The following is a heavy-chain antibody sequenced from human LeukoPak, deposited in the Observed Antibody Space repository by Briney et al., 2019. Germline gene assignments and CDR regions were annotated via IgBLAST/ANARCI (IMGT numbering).Heavy chain of an antibody. CDR1: GYTFTSYD. V-gene: IGHV1-8*03. D-gene: IGHD2-15*01. Sequence: ASVKVSCKASGYTFTSYDINWVRRATGQGLEWMGWMNPNSGNTGYAQKFQGRVTITRNTSISTAYMELSSLRSEDTAVYYCARVGYCSGGSCHGHYYYYYMDVWGKGTTVTISS. J-gene: IGHJ6*03. CDR2: MNPNSGNT. CDR3: ARVGYCSGGSCHGHYYYYYMDV.